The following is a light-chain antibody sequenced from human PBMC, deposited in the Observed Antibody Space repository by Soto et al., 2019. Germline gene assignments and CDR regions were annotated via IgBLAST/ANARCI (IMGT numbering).Light chain of an antibody. Sequence: DIPMTQSPSTLSASVGDRVTITCRASQSISSWLAWYQQKPGKAPKLLIYDASSLESGVPSRFSGSGSGTEFTLTISSLQPDDFATYYCQQYNRPFTFGPGTKVDIK. J-gene: IGKJ3*01. CDR3: QQYNRPFT. V-gene: IGKV1-5*01. CDR1: QSISSW. CDR2: DAS.